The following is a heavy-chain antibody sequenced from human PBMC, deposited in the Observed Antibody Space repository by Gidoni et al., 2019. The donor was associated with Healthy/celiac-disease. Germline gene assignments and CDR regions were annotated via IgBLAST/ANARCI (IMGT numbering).Heavy chain of an antibody. Sequence: QVQLPESGPGLVKPSETLSLTCTVSGGSISSYYWSWIRQPPGKGLEWIGYIYYSGSTNYNPSLKSRVTISVDTSKNQFSLKLSSVTAADTAVYYCARGDDYGDYPFDYWGQGTLVTVSS. J-gene: IGHJ4*02. CDR1: GGSISSYY. V-gene: IGHV4-59*01. CDR3: ARGDDYGDYPFDY. D-gene: IGHD4-17*01. CDR2: IYYSGST.